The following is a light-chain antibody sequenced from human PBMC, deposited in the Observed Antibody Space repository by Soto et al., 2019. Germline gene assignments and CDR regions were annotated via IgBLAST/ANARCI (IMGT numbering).Light chain of an antibody. CDR3: TAWDDSLSGYV. Sequence: QSVLTQPPSTSVTPGQRVTSSCSGSSSNIGSNYVSWYQQLPGTAPKLLIYSNNQRPSGVPERFSGSKSGTSASLVIRGLRSEDEAEYYCTAWDDSLSGYVFGTGTKVTVL. J-gene: IGLJ1*01. CDR2: SNN. CDR1: SSNIGSNY. V-gene: IGLV1-47*02.